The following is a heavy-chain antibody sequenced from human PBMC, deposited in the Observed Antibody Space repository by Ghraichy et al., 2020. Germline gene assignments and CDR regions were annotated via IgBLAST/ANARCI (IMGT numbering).Heavy chain of an antibody. CDR1: GDSVSSNSAA. CDR3: ARDRPHTRNWGLGYHYYGMDV. J-gene: IGHJ6*02. V-gene: IGHV6-1*01. CDR2: TYYRSKWYN. D-gene: IGHD7-27*01. Sequence: SQTLSLTCAISGDSVSSNSAAWNWIRQSPSRGLEWLGRTYYRSKWYNDYAVSVKSRITINPDTSKNQFSLQLNSVTPEDTAVYYCARDRPHTRNWGLGYHYYGMDVWGQGTTVTVSS.